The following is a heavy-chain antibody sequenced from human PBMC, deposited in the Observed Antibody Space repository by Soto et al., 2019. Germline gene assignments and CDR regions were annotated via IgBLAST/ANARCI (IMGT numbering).Heavy chain of an antibody. J-gene: IGHJ6*02. Sequence: QVQLQQWGAGLLKPSETLSLTCAVYGGSFSGYYWSWIRQPPGKGLEWIGEINHSGSTNYNPSLKSRVTISVDTSKNQFSLKLSSVTAADTAVYYCARSHHKNYYYYGMDVWGQGTTVTVSS. CDR3: ARSHHKNYYYYGMDV. CDR2: INHSGST. V-gene: IGHV4-34*01. CDR1: GGSFSGYY.